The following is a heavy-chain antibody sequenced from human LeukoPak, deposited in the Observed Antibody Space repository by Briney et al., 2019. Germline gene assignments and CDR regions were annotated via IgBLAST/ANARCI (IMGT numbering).Heavy chain of an antibody. Sequence: ASVKVSCKVSGYTHTELSMHWVRQAPGKGLEWMGSFDPEDGEAIYTQKFQGRVTMTEDTSTDTAYMELSSLRSEDTAVYYCATEQVIAAAATDLGYYYYMDVWGKGTTVTVSS. D-gene: IGHD6-13*01. CDR1: GYTHTELS. J-gene: IGHJ6*03. CDR3: ATEQVIAAAATDLGYYYYMDV. CDR2: FDPEDGEA. V-gene: IGHV1-24*01.